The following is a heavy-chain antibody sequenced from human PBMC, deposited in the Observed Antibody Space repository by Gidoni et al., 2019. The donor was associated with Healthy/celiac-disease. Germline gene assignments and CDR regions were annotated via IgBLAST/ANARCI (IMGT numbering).Heavy chain of an antibody. Sequence: EVQLVESGGGLVQPGGSLRLSCAASGSTFSSYSRNWVRQAPGKGLEWVSYISSSSSTIYCADSVKGRFTISRDNAKNSLYLQMSSLRAEDTAVYYCASIAAAGTGRVLRVGAFDIWGQGTMVTVSS. CDR3: ASIAAAGTGRVLRVGAFDI. V-gene: IGHV3-48*01. CDR2: ISSSSSTI. J-gene: IGHJ3*02. D-gene: IGHD6-13*01. CDR1: GSTFSSYS.